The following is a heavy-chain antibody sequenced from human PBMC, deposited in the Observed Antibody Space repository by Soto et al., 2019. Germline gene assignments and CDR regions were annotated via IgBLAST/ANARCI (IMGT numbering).Heavy chain of an antibody. D-gene: IGHD1-26*01. CDR3: AKDRWVSGPWEPINSGSYSYYFDY. V-gene: IGHV3-30*18. J-gene: IGHJ4*02. Sequence: GGSLRLSCAASGFTFSSYGMHWVRQAPGKGLEWVAVISYDGSNKYYADSVKGRFTISRDNSKNTLYLQMNSLRAEDTAVYYCAKDRWVSGPWEPINSGSYSYYFDYWGQGILVTVSS. CDR2: ISYDGSNK. CDR1: GFTFSSYG.